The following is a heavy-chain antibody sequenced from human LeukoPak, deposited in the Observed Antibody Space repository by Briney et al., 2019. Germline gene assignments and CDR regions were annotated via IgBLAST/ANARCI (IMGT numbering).Heavy chain of an antibody. CDR3: ARDDKQLGHAFDI. Sequence: PSETLSLTCTVSGGSISSYYWSWIRQPPGKGLEWIGYIYYSGSTNYNPSLKSRVTISADTSKNQFSLKLSSVTAADTAVYYCARDDKQLGHAFDIWGQGTMVTVSS. D-gene: IGHD6-6*01. J-gene: IGHJ3*02. V-gene: IGHV4-59*12. CDR2: IYYSGST. CDR1: GGSISSYY.